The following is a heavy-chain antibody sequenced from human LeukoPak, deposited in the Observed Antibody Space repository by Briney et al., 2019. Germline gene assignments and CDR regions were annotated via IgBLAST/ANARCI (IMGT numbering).Heavy chain of an antibody. J-gene: IGHJ4*02. Sequence: GRSLRLSCAASGFTFSSYGMHWVRQAPGKGLEWVAVISYDGSNKYYADSVKGRFTISRDNSKNTLYLQMNSLRAEDTAVYYCARSGAYSSGWYFDYWGQGTLVTVSS. V-gene: IGHV3-30*03. CDR2: ISYDGSNK. CDR1: GFTFSSYG. D-gene: IGHD6-19*01. CDR3: ARSGAYSSGWYFDY.